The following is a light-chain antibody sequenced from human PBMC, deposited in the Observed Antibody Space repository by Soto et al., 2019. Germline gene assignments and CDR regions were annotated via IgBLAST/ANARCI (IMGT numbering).Light chain of an antibody. J-gene: IGKJ3*01. V-gene: IGKV3-20*01. CDR1: ESVTSSC. CDR3: QQCCGSPLFS. CDR2: TTS. Sequence: EIVLTQSPDTLSLSPGERATLSCPASESVTSSCLAWYQRKPGQAPRLLIHTTSTRATDIPDRFSSSGSGTDFTLTISKLEPEDFAVYYCQQCCGSPLFSFGPGTRVDI.